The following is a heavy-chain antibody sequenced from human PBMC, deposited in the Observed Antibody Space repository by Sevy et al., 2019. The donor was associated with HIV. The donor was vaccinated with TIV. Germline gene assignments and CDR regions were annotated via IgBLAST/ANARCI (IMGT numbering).Heavy chain of an antibody. CDR3: ARRGTRYSGAFDI. V-gene: IGHV4-34*01. D-gene: IGHD3-10*01. Sequence: SETLSLTCAVYGGSFRTYYWTWIRQPPGKGLEWIGEINHSGSTNYNPSLKSRVTISVDTSKQHFSLNLTSVTAADTAVYYCARRGTRYSGAFDIWGQGTMVTVSS. J-gene: IGHJ3*02. CDR1: GGSFRTYY. CDR2: INHSGST.